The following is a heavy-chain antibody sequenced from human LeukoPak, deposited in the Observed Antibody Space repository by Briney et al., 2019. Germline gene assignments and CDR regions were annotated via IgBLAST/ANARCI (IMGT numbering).Heavy chain of an antibody. CDR1: GFTFSTYS. D-gene: IGHD1-26*01. J-gene: IGHJ4*02. CDR2: ISSSSSTI. V-gene: IGHV3-48*01. CDR3: ASSGSYRFDY. Sequence: GGSLRLSCAASGFTFSTYSMNWVRQAPGKGLEWVSYISSSSSTIYYADSVKGRFTISRDNAKNSLYLQMNSLRAEDTAVYYCASSGSYRFDYWGQGTLVTVSS.